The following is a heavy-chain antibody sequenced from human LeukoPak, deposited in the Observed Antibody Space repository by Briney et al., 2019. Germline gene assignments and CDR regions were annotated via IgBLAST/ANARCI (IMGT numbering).Heavy chain of an antibody. CDR3: AKFILPLDSRGHAGAFDI. CDR2: IKQDGSEK. J-gene: IGHJ3*02. Sequence: QTGGSLRLSCAASGFTFGSYWMSWVRQAPGKGLEWVANIKQDGSEKYYVDSVKGRFTISRDNAKNSLYLQMNSLRAEDTAVYYCAKFILPLDSRGHAGAFDIWGQGTMVTVSS. V-gene: IGHV3-7*03. CDR1: GFTFGSYW. D-gene: IGHD3-22*01.